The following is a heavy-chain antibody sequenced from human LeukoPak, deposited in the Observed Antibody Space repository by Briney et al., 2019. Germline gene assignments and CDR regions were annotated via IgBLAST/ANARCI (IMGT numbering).Heavy chain of an antibody. CDR3: ASGDRNGWYFDC. CDR2: INWNGGST. Sequence: RPGGSLRLSCAASGFNFEDLGMSWVRQTPGKGLEWVSGINWNGGSTGYGDSVKGRFTISRDNAKNSLYMQMNSLRAEDTALYYCASGDRNGWYFDCWGQGTLVTVSS. V-gene: IGHV3-20*04. J-gene: IGHJ4*02. CDR1: GFNFEDLG. D-gene: IGHD6-19*01.